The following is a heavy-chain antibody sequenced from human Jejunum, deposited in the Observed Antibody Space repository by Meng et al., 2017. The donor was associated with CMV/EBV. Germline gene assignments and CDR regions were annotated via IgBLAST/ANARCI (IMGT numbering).Heavy chain of an antibody. CDR3: AKNLLSPSSFFDL. J-gene: IGHJ4*02. CDR1: GFTFSNHA. CDR2: ISIYGGST. Sequence: SGFTFSNHAHSWVRQGPGKGLEWVPSISIYGGSTFYADSVKGRFTISRDNSKDTLSLQMNSLRADDTAVYYCAKNLLSPSSFFDLWGQGTLVTVSS. V-gene: IGHV3-23*01. D-gene: IGHD2-2*01.